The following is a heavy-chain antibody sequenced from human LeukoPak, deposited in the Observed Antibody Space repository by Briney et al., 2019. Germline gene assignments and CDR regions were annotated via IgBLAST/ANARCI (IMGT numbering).Heavy chain of an antibody. CDR1: GYTFTGYY. CDR2: INPNSGGT. D-gene: IGHD6-13*01. Sequence: ASVKVSCKASGYTFTGYYMHWVRQAPGQGLEWMGWINPNSGGTNHAQKFQGRVTMTRDTSISTAYMELTRLRSDDTAVYYCARAYGTSWYYFDYWGQGTLVTVSS. V-gene: IGHV1-2*02. J-gene: IGHJ4*02. CDR3: ARAYGTSWYYFDY.